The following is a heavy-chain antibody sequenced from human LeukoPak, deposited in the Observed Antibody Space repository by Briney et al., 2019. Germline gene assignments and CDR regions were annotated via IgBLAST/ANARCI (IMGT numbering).Heavy chain of an antibody. D-gene: IGHD6-19*01. CDR3: ARVGSSGWFEP. Sequence: GGSLRLSCAASGFTVSSNYMSWVRQAPGKGLEWVSVIYSGGSTYYADSVKGRFTISRDNSKNTLYLQMNSLRAEDTAVYYCARVGSSGWFEPWGQGTLDTVSS. J-gene: IGHJ5*02. V-gene: IGHV3-66*01. CDR2: IYSGGST. CDR1: GFTVSSNY.